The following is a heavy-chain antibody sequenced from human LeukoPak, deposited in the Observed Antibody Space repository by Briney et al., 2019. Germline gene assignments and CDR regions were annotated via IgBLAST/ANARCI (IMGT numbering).Heavy chain of an antibody. CDR2: ISSSSSYI. CDR1: GFTFSSYS. D-gene: IGHD2-15*01. J-gene: IGHJ6*02. V-gene: IGHV3-21*01. CDR3: ARDPPPGYCSGGSCAYYYYYGIDV. Sequence: GGSLRLSCAASGFTFSSYSMNWVRQAPGKGLEWVSSISSSSSYIYYADSVKGRFTISRDNAKNSLYLQMNSLRAEDTAVYYCARDPPPGYCSGGSCAYYYYYGIDVWGQGTTVTVSS.